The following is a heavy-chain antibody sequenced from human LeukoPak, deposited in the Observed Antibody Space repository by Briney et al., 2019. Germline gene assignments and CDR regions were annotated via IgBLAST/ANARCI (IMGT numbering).Heavy chain of an antibody. V-gene: IGHV4-59*01. D-gene: IGHD3-10*01. J-gene: IGHJ3*02. CDR1: GGSISSYY. CDR2: LYYSGST. CDR3: ARGGSGISNAFDI. Sequence: SETLSLTCSVSGGSISSYYWSWIRQPPGKGLEWIGYLYYSGSTNSNPSLKSRVTMSVDTSENQFSLKLRSVTAADTAVYYCARGGSGISNAFDIWGQGTMVTVSS.